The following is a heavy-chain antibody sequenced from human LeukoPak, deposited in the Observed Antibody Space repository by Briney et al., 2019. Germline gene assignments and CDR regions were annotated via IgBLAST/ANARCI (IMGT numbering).Heavy chain of an antibody. J-gene: IGHJ6*02. CDR3: ARDHFRVPDLNYYYYYGMDV. V-gene: IGHV3-11*01. Sequence: PGGSLRLSCAASGFTFSDYYMSWIRQAPGKGLEWVSYISSSGSTIYYADSVKGRFTISRDNAKNSLYLQMNSLRAEDTAVYYCARDHFRVPDLNYYYYYGMDVWGQGTTATVSS. CDR1: GFTFSDYY. CDR2: ISSSGSTI.